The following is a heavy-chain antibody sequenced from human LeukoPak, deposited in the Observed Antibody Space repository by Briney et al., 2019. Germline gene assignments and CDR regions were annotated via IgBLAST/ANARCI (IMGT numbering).Heavy chain of an antibody. J-gene: IGHJ3*02. V-gene: IGHV6-1*01. CDR3: VREAGTTGTLDGFDI. Sequence: SQTLSLTCAISGDSVSSNSAAWNWIRQSPSRGLEWLGRTYYKSKWYNDYALSVKGPITINPDTSKNQFSLKLNSVTPEDTAVYYCVREAGTTGTLDGFDIWGQGTMVTVSS. CDR2: TYYKSKWYN. CDR1: GDSVSSNSAA. D-gene: IGHD1-1*01.